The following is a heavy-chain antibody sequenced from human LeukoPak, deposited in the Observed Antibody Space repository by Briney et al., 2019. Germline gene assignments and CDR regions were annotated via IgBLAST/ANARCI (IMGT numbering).Heavy chain of an antibody. CDR2: IYSGGST. CDR1: GFTVNSNY. J-gene: IGHJ3*02. D-gene: IGHD4-17*01. CDR3: ASRTTVTDADGFDI. Sequence: PGGSLRLSCAASGFTVNSNYMIWVRQAPGKGLELVSLIYSGGSTYYADSVKDRFTISRDNSKNTVYLQMNSMRSEDTAVYCCASRTTVTDADGFDIWGQGTMVTVSS. V-gene: IGHV3-66*01.